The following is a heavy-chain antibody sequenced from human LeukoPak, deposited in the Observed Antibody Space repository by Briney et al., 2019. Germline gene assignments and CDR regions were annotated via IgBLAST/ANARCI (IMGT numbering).Heavy chain of an antibody. D-gene: IGHD1-26*01. CDR1: GGSISSGGYS. V-gene: IGHV4-30-2*01. CDR2: IYHSGST. CDR3: AKEAGSYEGAYFDY. Sequence: SETLSLTCAVSGGSISSGGYSWSWIRQPPGKGLEWIGYIYHSGSTYYNPSLKSRVTISVDRSKNQFSLKLSSVTAADTAVYYCAKEAGSYEGAYFDYWGQGTLVTVSS. J-gene: IGHJ4*02.